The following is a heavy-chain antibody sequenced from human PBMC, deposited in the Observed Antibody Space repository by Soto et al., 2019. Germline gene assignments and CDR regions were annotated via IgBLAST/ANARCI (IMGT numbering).Heavy chain of an antibody. D-gene: IGHD3-10*01. Sequence: ASVKVSCKASGYTFTSYGISWVRQAPGQGLEWMGWISAYNGNTNYAQKLQGRVTMTTGTSTSTAYMELRSLRSDDTAVYYCARGGWYYYGPASYPDAFDIWGQGTMVTV. J-gene: IGHJ3*02. CDR1: GYTFTSYG. CDR2: ISAYNGNT. CDR3: ARGGWYYYGPASYPDAFDI. V-gene: IGHV1-18*01.